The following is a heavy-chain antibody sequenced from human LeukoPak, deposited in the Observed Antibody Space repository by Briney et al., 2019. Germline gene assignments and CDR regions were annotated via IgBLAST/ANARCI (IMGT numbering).Heavy chain of an antibody. J-gene: IGHJ1*01. Sequence: GGSLRLSCAASGFTFNTYWMTWVRQAPGKGLEWVSYISSSSSTIYYADSVKGRFTISRDNAKNSLYLQMNSLRAEDTAVYYCARDLQYWGQGTLVTVSS. CDR1: GFTFNTYW. V-gene: IGHV3-48*01. CDR2: ISSSSSTI. CDR3: ARDLQY.